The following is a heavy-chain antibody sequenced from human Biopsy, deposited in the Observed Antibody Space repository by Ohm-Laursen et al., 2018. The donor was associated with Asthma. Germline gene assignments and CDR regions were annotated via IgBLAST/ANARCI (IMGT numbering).Heavy chain of an antibody. V-gene: IGHV3-30*01. J-gene: IGHJ3*02. CDR2: ISKDASTQ. CDR3: VRDGTDDAFDI. Sequence: SLRLSCTASGFSFSNFAIHWVRQAPGKGLEWVGVISKDASTQDYADSVKGRITMARDNSKNTLDLQMNSLREEDTAVYYCVRDGTDDAFDIWGQGTVVSVSS. D-gene: IGHD1-1*01. CDR1: GFSFSNFA.